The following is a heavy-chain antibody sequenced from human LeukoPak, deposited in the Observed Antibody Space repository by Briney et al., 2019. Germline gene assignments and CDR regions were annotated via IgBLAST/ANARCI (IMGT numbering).Heavy chain of an antibody. CDR3: TIDDAGLAPDY. D-gene: IGHD2-21*01. J-gene: IGHJ4*02. V-gene: IGHV3-15*04. Sequence: GGSLRLSCAGSGFTFSSAWMSWVRQAPGKGLEWVGRIESKTDGGATPYTTPVKGRFNITRDDSKNTLYLQMSSLKSEDTAVYYCTIDDAGLAPDYWGQGTLVTVS. CDR2: IESKTDGGAT. CDR1: GFTFSSAW.